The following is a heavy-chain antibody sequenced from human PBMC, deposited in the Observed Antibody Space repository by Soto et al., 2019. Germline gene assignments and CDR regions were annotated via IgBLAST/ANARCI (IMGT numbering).Heavy chain of an antibody. J-gene: IGHJ3*02. CDR3: ARDHYYDSSGYYYVGAFDI. V-gene: IGHV1-69*13. CDR2: IIPIFGTA. D-gene: IGHD3-22*01. Sequence: SVKVSCKASGATFSSYAISWVRQAPGQGLDWMGGIIPIFGTANYAQKFQGRVTITADESTSTAYMELSSLRSEDTAVYYGARDHYYDSSGYYYVGAFDIWGQGTMVTVSS. CDR1: GATFSSYA.